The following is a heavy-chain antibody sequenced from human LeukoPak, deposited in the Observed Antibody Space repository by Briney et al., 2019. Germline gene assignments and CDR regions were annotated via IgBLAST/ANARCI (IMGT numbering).Heavy chain of an antibody. Sequence: ASVKVSCKASGYTFTSHGISWVRQAPGQGLEWMGWISAYNGNTNYAQKLQGRVTMTTDTSTSTAYMELRSLRSDDTAVYYCARMGYSYGTGGVDYWGQGTLVTVSS. J-gene: IGHJ4*02. V-gene: IGHV1-18*04. D-gene: IGHD5-18*01. CDR3: ARMGYSYGTGGVDY. CDR2: ISAYNGNT. CDR1: GYTFTSHG.